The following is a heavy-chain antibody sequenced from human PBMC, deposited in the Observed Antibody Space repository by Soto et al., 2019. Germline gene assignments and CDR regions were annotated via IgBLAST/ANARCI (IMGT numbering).Heavy chain of an antibody. Sequence: PSETLSLTCSVSGGSISSGGYYWTWVRQHPGKGLEWIGFIYYSGSTYYNPSLKSRLFISGDTSKNQFSLKLSSVTAADTAVYYCAQGYCSSTSCYFEHWGQGTLVTVSS. J-gene: IGHJ4*01. CDR1: GGSISSGGYY. CDR2: IYYSGST. CDR3: AQGYCSSTSCYFEH. V-gene: IGHV4-31*03. D-gene: IGHD2-2*01.